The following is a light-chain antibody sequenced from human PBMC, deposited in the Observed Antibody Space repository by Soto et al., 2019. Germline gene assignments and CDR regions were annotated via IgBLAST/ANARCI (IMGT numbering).Light chain of an antibody. J-gene: IGKJ3*01. CDR1: QSISSS. CDR3: QHCFRTPFT. Sequence: DIQMTQSPSSLSASVGDRVNITCRASQSISSSLNWYQQKPGKAPKRLVYAASRLQSGVPSRFSRTGSGTDFTLTISSLQPEDFATYYGQHCFRTPFTFGPGNKLDIK. CDR2: AAS. V-gene: IGKV1-39*01.